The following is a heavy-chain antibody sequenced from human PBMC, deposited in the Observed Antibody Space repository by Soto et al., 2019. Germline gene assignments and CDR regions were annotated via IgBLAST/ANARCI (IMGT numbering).Heavy chain of an antibody. CDR1: GDSVSSNSAA. V-gene: IGHV6-1*01. D-gene: IGHD5-12*01. J-gene: IGHJ6*03. CDR3: ARDLSRRRRGYSGHDRYYYYYMDV. Sequence: SQTLSLTCAISGDSVSSNSAAWNWIRQSPSRGLEWLGRTYYRSKWYNDYAVSVKSRITINPDTSKNQFSLQLNSVTPEETAVYYCARDLSRRRRGYSGHDRYYYYYMDVWGKGTTVTVSS. CDR2: TYYRSKWYN.